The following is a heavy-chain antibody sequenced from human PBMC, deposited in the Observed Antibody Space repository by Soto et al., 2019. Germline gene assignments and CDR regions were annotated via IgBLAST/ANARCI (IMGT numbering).Heavy chain of an antibody. CDR1: GGSISTTNYY. J-gene: IGHJ4*02. CDR3: ARSLLVPRLLMYPHDY. CDR2: FFIGGST. D-gene: IGHD6-6*01. V-gene: IGHV4-39*01. Sequence: PSETLSLTCTVSGGSITGGSISTTNYYWGWMRQPPGKGLEWIASFFIGGSTYYNPSLKIRVTTSVDTSKNQFSLNLSSVTAADTAVYYCARSLLVPRLLMYPHDYWGQGTLVTVSS.